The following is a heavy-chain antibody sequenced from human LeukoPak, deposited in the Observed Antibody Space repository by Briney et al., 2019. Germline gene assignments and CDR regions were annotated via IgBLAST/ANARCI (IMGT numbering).Heavy chain of an antibody. D-gene: IGHD6-19*01. CDR3: ASPIAVAGPVDY. Sequence: SETLSLTCAVSGYSISSGYYWGWIREPPGKGLEWIGSIYHSGSTYYNPSLKSRVTISVDTSKNQFSLKLSSVTAADTAVYYCASPIAVAGPVDYWGQGTLVTVSS. CDR2: IYHSGST. V-gene: IGHV4-38-2*01. J-gene: IGHJ4*02. CDR1: GYSISSGYY.